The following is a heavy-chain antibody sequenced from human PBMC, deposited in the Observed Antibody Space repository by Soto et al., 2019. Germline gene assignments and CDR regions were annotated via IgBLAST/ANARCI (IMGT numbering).Heavy chain of an antibody. CDR2: IIPIFGTA. Sequence: GASVKVSCKASGGTFSSYAISWVRQAPGQGLEWMGGIIPIFGTANYAQKFQGRVTITADESTSTAYMELSSLRSGDTAVYYCARGLYYYDSSGLEYYYYGMDVWGQGTTVTVSS. CDR3: ARGLYYYDSSGLEYYYYGMDV. D-gene: IGHD3-22*01. V-gene: IGHV1-69*13. J-gene: IGHJ6*02. CDR1: GGTFSSYA.